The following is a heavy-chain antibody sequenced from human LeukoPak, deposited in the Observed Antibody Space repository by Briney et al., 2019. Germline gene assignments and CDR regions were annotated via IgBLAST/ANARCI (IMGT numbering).Heavy chain of an antibody. Sequence: SSETLSLTCGVSSEFFSGYYWGWIRQPPGRGLEWIGEINHSGSTNYNPSLKSRVTISVDTSKNQFSLKLSSVTAADTAVYYCARVSWYYDFWSSYYMDVWGKGTTVTVSS. CDR2: INHSGST. CDR1: SEFFSGYY. CDR3: ARVSWYYDFWSSYYMDV. V-gene: IGHV4-34*01. D-gene: IGHD3-3*01. J-gene: IGHJ6*03.